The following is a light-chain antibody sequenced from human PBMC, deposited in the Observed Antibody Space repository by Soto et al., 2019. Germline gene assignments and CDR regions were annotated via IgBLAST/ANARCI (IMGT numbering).Light chain of an antibody. V-gene: IGKV2-30*01. CDR3: LQGTRWLWT. CDR2: KVS. CDR1: QSLVFSDGNIY. Sequence: VVLTQSPLSLPVALGQPASISCRSSQSLVFSDGNIYLNWFHQRPGQSQRGLIYKVSNRDSGVPDRFSGSGSGTDFTRKISRVEAEDVGVYYCLQGTRWLWTFGQGTKVEIK. J-gene: IGKJ1*01.